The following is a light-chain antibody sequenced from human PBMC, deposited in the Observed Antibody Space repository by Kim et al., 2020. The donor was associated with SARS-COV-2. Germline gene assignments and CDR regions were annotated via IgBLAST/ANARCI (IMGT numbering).Light chain of an antibody. CDR1: QSISNY. CDR2: TAS. CDR3: QQSHTTPPT. V-gene: IGKV1-39*01. Sequence: ASVGDRVTITCRASQSISNYLTWYQQKPGRAPRLLIYTASNLQSGVPSRFSGSGSGTDFTLTISSLQPEDFATYYCQQSHTTPPTFGHGTKVDIK. J-gene: IGKJ1*01.